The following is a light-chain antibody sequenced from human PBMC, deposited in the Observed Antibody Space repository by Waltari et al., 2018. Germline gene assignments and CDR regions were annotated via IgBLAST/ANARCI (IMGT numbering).Light chain of an antibody. Sequence: IVMTQSPTTLSVSPGKTATISCTTSQTVGTKLAWYQQKPGQAPRLIIFGASTRATGLPARFSASGSGTEFSLTISSLQSEDSAVYFCQHYYNWPLTFGGGTRIDI. CDR1: QTVGTK. J-gene: IGKJ4*01. CDR2: GAS. CDR3: QHYYNWPLT. V-gene: IGKV3-15*01.